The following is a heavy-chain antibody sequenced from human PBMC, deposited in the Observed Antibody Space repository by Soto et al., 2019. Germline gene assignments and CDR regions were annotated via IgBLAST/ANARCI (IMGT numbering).Heavy chain of an antibody. CDR3: ARGPRGYVYYHGMDV. J-gene: IGHJ6*02. Sequence: QVQVQESGPGLVKPSETLSLTCTVSGGSISSYYVSWIRQSAGKGLEWIGRIDTSGTTNYNPSLKSRVTLSLDASKNHFSLNLSSVTAADTAVYYCARGPRGYVYYHGMDVWGQGTTVTVSS. V-gene: IGHV4-4*07. CDR1: GGSISSYY. CDR2: IDTSGTT. D-gene: IGHD3-10*01.